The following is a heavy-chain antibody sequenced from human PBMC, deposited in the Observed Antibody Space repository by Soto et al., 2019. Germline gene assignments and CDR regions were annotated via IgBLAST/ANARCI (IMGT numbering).Heavy chain of an antibody. CDR1: GGSISSSSYY. CDR2: IYYSGST. D-gene: IGHD6-19*01. CDR3: ARLYDSRSVAGTFFFDY. V-gene: IGHV4-39*01. J-gene: IGHJ4*02. Sequence: QLQLQESGPGLVKPSETLSLTCTVSGGSISSSSYYWGWIRQPPGKGLEWIGSIYYSGSTYYNPSLKSRVTISVDTSKNQFSLKLSSVTAADTAVYYCARLYDSRSVAGTFFFDYWGQGTLVTVSS.